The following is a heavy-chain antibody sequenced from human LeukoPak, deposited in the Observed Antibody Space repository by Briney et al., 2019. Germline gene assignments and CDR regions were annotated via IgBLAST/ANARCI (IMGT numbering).Heavy chain of an antibody. J-gene: IGHJ5*02. D-gene: IGHD2-2*02. Sequence: ASVKVSCKASGYTFTGYYMHWVRQAPGQGLEWMGWINPNSGGTNYAQKFQGRVTMTRDTSISTAYMEPSRLRSDDTAVYYCARVAHQYCSSTSCYTFWFDPWGQGTLVTVSS. CDR1: GYTFTGYY. V-gene: IGHV1-2*02. CDR3: ARVAHQYCSSTSCYTFWFDP. CDR2: INPNSGGT.